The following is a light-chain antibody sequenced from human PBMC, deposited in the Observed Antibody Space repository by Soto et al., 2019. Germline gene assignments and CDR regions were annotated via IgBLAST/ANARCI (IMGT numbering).Light chain of an antibody. J-gene: IGLJ2*01. CDR2: EVT. Sequence: QSALTQPPSASGSPGQSVTISCIGTSSDIGAYAFVSWYQQHPGKAPKLMISEVTKRPSGVPDRFSGSKSGNTASLTVSGLQKDDEAEYYCRSFEATDTVLFGGGTKVTGL. CDR3: RSFEATDTVL. CDR1: SSDIGAYAF. V-gene: IGLV2-8*01.